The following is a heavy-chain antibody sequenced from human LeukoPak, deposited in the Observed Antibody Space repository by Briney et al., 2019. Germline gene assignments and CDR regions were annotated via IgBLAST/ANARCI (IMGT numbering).Heavy chain of an antibody. CDR1: GGSFSGYY. CDR2: INHSGSN. J-gene: IGHJ3*02. CDR3: ARVCRAGGFDI. V-gene: IGHV4-34*01. D-gene: IGHD3-16*01. Sequence: SETLSLTCAVYGGSFSGYYWSWIRQPPGKGLEWIGEINHSGSNNYNPSLKSRVTISVDTSKNQFSLKLSSVTAADTAVYYCARVCRAGGFDIWGQGTMVTVSS.